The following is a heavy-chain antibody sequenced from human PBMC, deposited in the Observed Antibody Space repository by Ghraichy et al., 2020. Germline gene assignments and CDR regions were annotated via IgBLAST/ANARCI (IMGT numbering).Heavy chain of an antibody. J-gene: IGHJ4*02. V-gene: IGHV4-34*01. Sequence: SETLSLTCAVYGGSFSGYYWSWIRQPPGKGLEWIGEINHSGSTDYNPSLKSRVTISVDTSKNQFSLKLSSVTAADTAVYYCARLKVITPFDYWGQGTLVTVSS. D-gene: IGHD4-23*01. CDR2: INHSGST. CDR3: ARLKVITPFDY. CDR1: GGSFSGYY.